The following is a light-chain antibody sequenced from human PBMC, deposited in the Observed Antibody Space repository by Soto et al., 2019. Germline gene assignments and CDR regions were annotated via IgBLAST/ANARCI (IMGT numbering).Light chain of an antibody. CDR1: SSNIGNNY. V-gene: IGLV1-51*02. J-gene: IGLJ3*02. CDR2: ENN. CDR3: GTWDSSLSAHWV. Sequence: QSVLPQPPSVSAAPGQKVTISCSGRSSNIGNNYVSWYQQLPGTAPKLLIYENNKRPSGIPDRFSGSKSGTSATLGITGLQTGDEADYYCGTWDSSLSAHWVFGGGTKVTVL.